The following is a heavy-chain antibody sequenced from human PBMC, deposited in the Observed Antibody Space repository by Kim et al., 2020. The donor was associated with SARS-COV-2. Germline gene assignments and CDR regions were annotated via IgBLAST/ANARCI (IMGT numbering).Heavy chain of an antibody. CDR1: GFSFRSYG. J-gene: IGHJ1*01. CDR2: MSHDGSDE. D-gene: IGHD5-12*01. CDR3: AKGAGEKWLFYENW. V-gene: IGHV3-30*18. Sequence: GGSLRLSCAASGFSFRSYGMHWVRQTPEKGLEWVAVMSHDGSDEYYRDSVKGRFTISRDNSKNILYLQMDSLRPEDTALYYCAKGAGEKWLFYENWWGQG.